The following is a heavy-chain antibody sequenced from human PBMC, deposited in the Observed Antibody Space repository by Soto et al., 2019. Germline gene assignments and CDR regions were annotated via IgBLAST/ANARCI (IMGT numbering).Heavy chain of an antibody. CDR3: ARIGSGTDY. Sequence: QVQLQESGPGLVKPSETLSLTCTVSGGSISSYYWSWIRQPPGKGLEWIGYIYYSGSTNYNPSLKSRVTISVDTSKNQFPLKLSSVTAADTAVYYCARIGSGTDYWGQGTLVTVSS. CDR2: IYYSGST. V-gene: IGHV4-59*01. J-gene: IGHJ4*02. D-gene: IGHD6-13*01. CDR1: GGSISSYY.